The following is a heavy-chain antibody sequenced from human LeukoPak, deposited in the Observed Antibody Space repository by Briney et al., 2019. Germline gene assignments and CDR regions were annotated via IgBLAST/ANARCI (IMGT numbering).Heavy chain of an antibody. CDR2: IYYSGST. Sequence: SETLSLTCTVSGGSISSYYWSWIRQPPGKGLEWIGYIYYSGSTNYNPSLKSRVTISVDTSKNQFSLKLSSVTAADTAVYYRARVAVAGRVRWFDPWGQGTLVTVSS. V-gene: IGHV4-59*01. D-gene: IGHD6-19*01. CDR1: GGSISSYY. J-gene: IGHJ5*02. CDR3: ARVAVAGRVRWFDP.